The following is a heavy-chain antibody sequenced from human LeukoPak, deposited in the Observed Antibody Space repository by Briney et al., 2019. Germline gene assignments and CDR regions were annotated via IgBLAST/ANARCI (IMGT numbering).Heavy chain of an antibody. J-gene: IGHJ4*02. CDR3: ARVGGVAVAFDY. CDR2: INPSGGST. Sequence: ASVKVSCKASGYTFTGYYMHWVRQAPGQGLEWMGIINPSGGSTSYAQKFQGRVTMTRDTSTSTVYMELSSLRSEDTAVYYCARVGGVAVAFDYWGQGTLVTVSS. D-gene: IGHD6-19*01. CDR1: GYTFTGYY. V-gene: IGHV1-46*01.